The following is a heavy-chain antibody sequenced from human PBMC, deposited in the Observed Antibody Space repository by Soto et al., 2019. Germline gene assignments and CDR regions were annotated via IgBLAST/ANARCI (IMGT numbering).Heavy chain of an antibody. J-gene: IGHJ4*02. V-gene: IGHV3-7*04. CDR2: IKQDGSEK. D-gene: IGHD6-13*01. CDR1: GFTFSNSW. Sequence: EVQLVESGGGLVQPGGSLRLSCAASGFTFSNSWMSWVRQAPGKGLEWVAKIKQDGSEKYYVDSVKGRFTISRDNAKNSLYLQMNTLRAEDTAMYYCARLSGSYRINWYAYYFGYWGQGTLVTVSS. CDR3: ARLSGSYRINWYAYYFGY.